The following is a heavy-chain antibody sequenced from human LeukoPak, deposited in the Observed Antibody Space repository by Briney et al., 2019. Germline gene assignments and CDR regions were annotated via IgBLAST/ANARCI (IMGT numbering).Heavy chain of an antibody. D-gene: IGHD3-22*01. CDR1: GGSFSGYY. V-gene: IGHV4-34*01. CDR2: INHSGST. CDR3: ARGGELNYDSSGPQTWSKPYNWFDP. Sequence: SETLSLTCAVYGGSFSGYYWSWIRQPPGKGLEWIGEINHSGSTNYNPSLKSRVTISVDTSKNQFSLKLSSVPAADTAVYYCARGGELNYDSSGPQTWSKPYNWFDPWGQGTLVTVSS. J-gene: IGHJ5*02.